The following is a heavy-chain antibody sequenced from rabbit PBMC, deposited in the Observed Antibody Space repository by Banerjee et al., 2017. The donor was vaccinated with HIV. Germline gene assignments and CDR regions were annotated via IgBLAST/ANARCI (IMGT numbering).Heavy chain of an antibody. CDR2: IDTGSRDFT. CDR1: GFSFSNKAV. V-gene: IGHV1S45*01. CDR3: ARAVYVAYGYISGYDL. J-gene: IGHJ4*01. D-gene: IGHD6-1*01. Sequence: QEQLVESGGGLVKPEGSLKLSCKASGFSFSNKAVMCWVRQAPGKGLEWIACIDTGSRDFTYYASWATGRFTISKTSSTTVTLQMTSLTAADTATYFCARAVYVAYGYISGYDLWGPGTLVTVS.